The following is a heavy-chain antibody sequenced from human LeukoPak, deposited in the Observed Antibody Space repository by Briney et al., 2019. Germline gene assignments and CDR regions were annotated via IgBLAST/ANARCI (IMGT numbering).Heavy chain of an antibody. V-gene: IGHV3-30*18. CDR2: ISYDGSNK. D-gene: IGHD3-16*02. CDR3: AKFYTGSVIPFDI. CDR1: YG. Sequence: YGMHWVRQAPGKGLEWVAVISYDGSNKYYADSVKGRFTISRDNSKNPLYLQMNSLRAEDTAVYYCAKFYTGSVIPFDIWGQGTMVTVSS. J-gene: IGHJ3*02.